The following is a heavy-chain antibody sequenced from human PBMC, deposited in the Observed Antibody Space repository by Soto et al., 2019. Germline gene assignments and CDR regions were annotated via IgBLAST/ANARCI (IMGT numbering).Heavy chain of an antibody. Sequence: QVQLVQSGAEVKKPGASVKVSCKASGYTFISYGISWVRQAPGQGLEWMGWINAFNGNTNYAQKLQGRVTMTRHTSTSTDYMELSSLRSDDTVVYSCARDPVAGTYFDYWGQGTLVTVSS. CDR2: INAFNGNT. CDR1: GYTFISYG. J-gene: IGHJ4*02. CDR3: ARDPVAGTYFDY. V-gene: IGHV1-18*01. D-gene: IGHD6-19*01.